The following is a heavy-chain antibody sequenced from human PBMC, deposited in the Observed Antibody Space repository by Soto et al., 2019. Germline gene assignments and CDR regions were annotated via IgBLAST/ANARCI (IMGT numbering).Heavy chain of an antibody. CDR2: ISYDGSNK. J-gene: IGHJ4*02. Sequence: GESLKISCAASGFTFSSYAMHWVRQAPGKGLEWVAVISYDGSNKYYADSVKGRFTISRDNSKNTLYLQMNSLRAEDTAVYYCARAALITIFGVVMQNYFDYWGQGTLVTVSS. V-gene: IGHV3-30-3*01. CDR1: GFTFSSYA. CDR3: ARAALITIFGVVMQNYFDY. D-gene: IGHD3-3*01.